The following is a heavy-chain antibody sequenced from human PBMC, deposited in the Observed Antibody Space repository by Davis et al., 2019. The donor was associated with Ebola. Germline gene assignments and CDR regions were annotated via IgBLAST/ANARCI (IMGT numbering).Heavy chain of an antibody. CDR2: IYSGGST. J-gene: IGHJ3*02. V-gene: IGHV3-53*01. D-gene: IGHD1-26*01. CDR3: ARDPRELGDAFDI. CDR1: GFTVSSNY. Sequence: ESLKISCAASGFTVSSNYMSWVRQAPGKGLEWVSVIYSGGSTYYADSVKGRFTISRDNSKNTLDLQMNSLRAEDTAVYYCARDPRELGDAFDIWGQGTMVTVSS.